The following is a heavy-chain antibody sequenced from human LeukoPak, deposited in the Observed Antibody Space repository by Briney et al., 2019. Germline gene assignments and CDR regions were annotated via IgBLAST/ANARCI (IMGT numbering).Heavy chain of an antibody. Sequence: SDTLSLTRSVSGGSISNYYWSWIRQPPAKGLEWVGYIFSRGSSNYSPSLKSRVTISVDTSKNQFSLKLSSVTAADTAVYYCARASDSSGYYDLDYWGQGTLVTVSS. CDR1: GGSISNYY. D-gene: IGHD3-22*01. CDR2: IFSRGSS. V-gene: IGHV4-59*07. CDR3: ARASDSSGYYDLDY. J-gene: IGHJ4*02.